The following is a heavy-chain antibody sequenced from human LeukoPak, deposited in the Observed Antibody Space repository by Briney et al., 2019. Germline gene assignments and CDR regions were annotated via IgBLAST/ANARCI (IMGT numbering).Heavy chain of an antibody. J-gene: IGHJ3*01. D-gene: IGHD5-24*01. V-gene: IGHV1-69*06. Sequence: ASVKVSCKASGGTFSNYVISWVRQAPGQGLEWMGGIIPIFGTTNYAQKSQGRVTITADKSTSTAYMELSSLRYEDTAVYYCARVRDGYNDAYDVWGQGTMVTVPS. CDR1: GGTFSNYV. CDR3: ARVRDGYNDAYDV. CDR2: IIPIFGTT.